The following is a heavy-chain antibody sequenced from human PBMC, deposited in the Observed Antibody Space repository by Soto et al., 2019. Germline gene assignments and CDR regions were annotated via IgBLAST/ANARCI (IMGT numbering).Heavy chain of an antibody. Sequence: PGGSLRLSCAASGFTFSSYAMSWVCQAPGKGLEWVSAISGSGGSTYYADSVKGRFTISRDNSKNTLYLQMISLRAEDTAVYYCAKELYPYYDILTGSDYWGQGTLVTVSS. D-gene: IGHD3-9*01. CDR3: AKELYPYYDILTGSDY. V-gene: IGHV3-23*01. J-gene: IGHJ4*02. CDR1: GFTFSSYA. CDR2: ISGSGGST.